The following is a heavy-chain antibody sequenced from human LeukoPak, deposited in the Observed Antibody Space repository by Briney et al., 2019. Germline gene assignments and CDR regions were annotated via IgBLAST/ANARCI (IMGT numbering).Heavy chain of an antibody. D-gene: IGHD4-17*01. Sequence: PGGSLRLSCAASGFTFSSYGMHWVRQAPGKGLEWVAFIRYDGSNKYYADSVKGRFTISRDNSKNTLYLQMNSLRAEDTAVYYCAKGGYYGDYDPNYFDYWGQGTLVTVSS. CDR3: AKGGYYGDYDPNYFDY. CDR2: IRYDGSNK. J-gene: IGHJ4*02. V-gene: IGHV3-30*02. CDR1: GFTFSSYG.